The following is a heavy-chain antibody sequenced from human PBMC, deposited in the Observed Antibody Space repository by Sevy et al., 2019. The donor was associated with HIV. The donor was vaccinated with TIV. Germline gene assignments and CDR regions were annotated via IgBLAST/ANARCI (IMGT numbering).Heavy chain of an antibody. V-gene: IGHV3-23*01. J-gene: IGHJ4*02. CDR1: GFSFSSYA. D-gene: IGHD6-19*01. CDR3: AKDRDSSGYYYFDY. CDR2: ISGSGGST. Sequence: GGSLRLSCAASGFSFSSYAMSWVRQAPGKGLEWVSGISGSGGSTYYADSVKGRFTISRDNSNNTLYLQMNSLRAEDTALYYCAKDRDSSGYYYFDYWGQGTLVTVSS.